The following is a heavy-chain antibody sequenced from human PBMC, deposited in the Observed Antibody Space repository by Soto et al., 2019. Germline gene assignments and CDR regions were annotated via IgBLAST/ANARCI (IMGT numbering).Heavy chain of an antibody. CDR2: MNPNSGNT. V-gene: IGHV1-8*01. D-gene: IGHD3-10*01. Sequence: QVQLVQSGAEVKKPGASVKVSCKASGYTFTSYDINWVRQATGQGLEWMGWMNPNSGNTGYAQKFQGRATMTRNTSISTAYMELSSLRSEDTAVYYCARGSRGDYYYYYGMDVWGQGTTVTVSS. J-gene: IGHJ6*02. CDR1: GYTFTSYD. CDR3: ARGSRGDYYYYYGMDV.